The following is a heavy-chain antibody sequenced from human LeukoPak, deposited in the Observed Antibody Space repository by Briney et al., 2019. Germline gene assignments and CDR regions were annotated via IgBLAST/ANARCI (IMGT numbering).Heavy chain of an antibody. Sequence: SGTLSLTCAVSGGSISSSNWWSWVRQPPGKGLEWIGEIYHSGSTNYNPSLKSRVTISVDKSKNQFSLKLSSVTAADTAVYYCARPSYYYDSSGYYQYYFDYWGQGTLVTVSS. CDR1: GGSISSSNW. J-gene: IGHJ4*02. V-gene: IGHV4-4*02. CDR3: ARPSYYYDSSGYYQYYFDY. D-gene: IGHD3-22*01. CDR2: IYHSGST.